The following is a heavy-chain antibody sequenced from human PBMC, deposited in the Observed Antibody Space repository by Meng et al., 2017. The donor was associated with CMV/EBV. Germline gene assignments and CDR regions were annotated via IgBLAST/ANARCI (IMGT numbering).Heavy chain of an antibody. D-gene: IGHD1-1*01. Sequence: GGSLRLSCAASGFTFSSYSMNWVRQAPGKGLEWVSSISSSSSYIYYADSVKGRFTISRDNAKNSLYLQMNSLRAEDTALYYCARDLPSDPSLDPIGLDYWGQGTLVTVSS. V-gene: IGHV3-21*04. J-gene: IGHJ4*02. CDR3: ARDLPSDPSLDPIGLDY. CDR2: ISSSSSYI. CDR1: GFTFSSYS.